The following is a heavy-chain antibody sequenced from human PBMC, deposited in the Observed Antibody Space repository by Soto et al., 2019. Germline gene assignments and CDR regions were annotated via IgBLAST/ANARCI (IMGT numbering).Heavy chain of an antibody. CDR2: IHHSETT. V-gene: IGHV4-4*02. Sequence: SETLSLTCAVSGAPITSNNWWAWLRRSPGKGLEWIGEIHHSETTNYNPSLNSRVSISVDKSKNQFSLKLNSVTAADTAVYYCARGRIQLWYPFDYWGQGTLVTVSS. CDR1: GAPITSNNW. J-gene: IGHJ4*02. CDR3: ARGRIQLWYPFDY. D-gene: IGHD5-18*01.